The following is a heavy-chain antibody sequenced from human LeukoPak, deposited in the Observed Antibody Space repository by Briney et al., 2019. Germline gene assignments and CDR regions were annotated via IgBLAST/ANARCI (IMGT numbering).Heavy chain of an antibody. CDR2: INPVGGGT. CDR3: ERDFRATFGGVMASAFDY. J-gene: IGHJ4*02. CDR1: GYTFTDHY. D-gene: IGHD3-16*01. V-gene: IGHV1-46*01. Sequence: ASVKVSRKASGYTFTDHYMHWVRQAPGQGLEWMGIINPVGGGTTYAQHFQGRVTMTRDTSTSTVYMELRSLRSEDTAVYYCERDFRATFGGVMASAFDYWGQGTLVTVSP.